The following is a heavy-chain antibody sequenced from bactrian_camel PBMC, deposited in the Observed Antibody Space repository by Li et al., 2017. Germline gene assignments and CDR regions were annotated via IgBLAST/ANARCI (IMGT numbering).Heavy chain of an antibody. CDR2: NTRIPGGT. Sequence: HVQLVESGGGLVQAGGSLNLSCAATVNSNNLNCMGWFRQAPGKEREGVASNTRIPGGTAYADSVKGRFIISRDNTKNTWYLQMNILKPEDTAMYYCAAHPVFTGIRCVGSWGPQDQYCSYWGQGTQVTVS. CDR3: AAHPVFTGIRCVGSWGPQDQYCSY. D-gene: IGHD1*01. J-gene: IGHJ4*01. V-gene: IGHV3S68*01. CDR1: VNSNNLNC.